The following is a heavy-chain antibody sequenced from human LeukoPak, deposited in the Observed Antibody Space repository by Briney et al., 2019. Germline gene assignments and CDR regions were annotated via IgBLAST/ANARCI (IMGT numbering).Heavy chain of an antibody. Sequence: SETLSLTCGVSGYSISSGYQWAWIRQSPGKGLEWIGSIYHSGSAHYNPSLKSRVTISVETSKNQFSLNIYSVTAADTAVYYCARDPRWLAPDCTSTSCYENYFDPWGQGTLVTVSS. CDR1: GYSISSGYQ. V-gene: IGHV4-38-2*02. CDR3: ARDPRWLAPDCTSTSCYENYFDP. CDR2: IYHSGSA. D-gene: IGHD2-2*01. J-gene: IGHJ5*02.